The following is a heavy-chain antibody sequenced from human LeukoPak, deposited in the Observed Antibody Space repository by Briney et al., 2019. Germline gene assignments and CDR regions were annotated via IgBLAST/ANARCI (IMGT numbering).Heavy chain of an antibody. D-gene: IGHD2-15*01. CDR3: ARATYCSGDSCYSGIFDY. V-gene: IGHV4-4*02. Sequence: SGTLSLACAVSGGSISNSNWWSWVRQSPGKGLEWIGEIHHSGSTNYNPSLKSRVTISVDTSKNQFSLKLSSVTAADTAVYYCARATYCSGDSCYSGIFDYWGQGTLVTVSS. CDR2: IHHSGST. CDR1: GGSISNSNW. J-gene: IGHJ4*02.